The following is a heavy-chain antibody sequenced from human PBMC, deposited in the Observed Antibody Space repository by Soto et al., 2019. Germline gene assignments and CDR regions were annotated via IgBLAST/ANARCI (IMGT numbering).Heavy chain of an antibody. J-gene: IGHJ5*02. D-gene: IGHD3-10*01. CDR1: GGSFSGYY. Sequence: QVQLQQWGAGLLKPSETLSLTCAVYGGSFSGYYWSWIRQPPGKGLEWIGEINHSGSTNYNPSLKSRVTISVDTSKNQFSLKLSSVTAADTAVYYCARSSGGSGQIKNWFDPWGQGTLVTVSS. V-gene: IGHV4-34*01. CDR3: ARSSGGSGQIKNWFDP. CDR2: INHSGST.